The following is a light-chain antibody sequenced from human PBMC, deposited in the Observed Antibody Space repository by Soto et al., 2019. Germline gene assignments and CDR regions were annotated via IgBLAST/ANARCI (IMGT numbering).Light chain of an antibody. CDR1: SNDVGGYNY. CDR2: DVS. Sequence: QSALTQPASVSGSPGQSITISCTGTSNDVGGYNYVSWYQQHPGKAPKLMIYDVSNRPSGVSDRFSGSRSGNTASLTISGLQAEDEADYYYSSYTSISFYVFGSGTKLTVL. J-gene: IGLJ1*01. CDR3: SSYTSISFYV. V-gene: IGLV2-14*03.